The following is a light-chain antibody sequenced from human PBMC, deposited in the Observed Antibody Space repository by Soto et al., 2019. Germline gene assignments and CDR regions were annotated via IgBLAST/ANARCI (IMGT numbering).Light chain of an antibody. J-gene: IGLJ1*01. V-gene: IGLV2-8*01. Sequence: QSALTQPRSVSGSPGQSVTISCTGTSSDVGAYNYVSWYQQHPGKAPELMIYEVNKRPSGVPDRFSGSKSGNTASLTVSGLQAEDEADYYCSSYAGSSNVFGTGTKVTVL. CDR2: EVN. CDR1: SSDVGAYNY. CDR3: SSYAGSSNV.